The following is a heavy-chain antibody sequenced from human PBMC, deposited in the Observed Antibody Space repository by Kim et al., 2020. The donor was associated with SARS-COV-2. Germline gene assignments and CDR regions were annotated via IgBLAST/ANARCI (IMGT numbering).Heavy chain of an antibody. CDR1: GFTFSSYA. D-gene: IGHD2-21*02. CDR2: ISYDGSNK. V-gene: IGHV3-30-3*01. CDR3: ARDRVVVTAILSQSPWGYFDY. Sequence: GGSLRLSCAASGFTFSSYAMHWVRQAPGKGLEWVAVISYDGSNKYYADSVKGRFTISRDNSKNTLYLQMNSLRAEDTAVYYCARDRVVVTAILSQSPWGYFDYWGQGTLVTVSS. J-gene: IGHJ4*02.